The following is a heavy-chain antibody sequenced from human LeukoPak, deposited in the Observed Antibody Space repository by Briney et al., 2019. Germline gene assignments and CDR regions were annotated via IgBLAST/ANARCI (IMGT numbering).Heavy chain of an antibody. V-gene: IGHV1-46*01. J-gene: IGHJ6*02. CDR2: INPSGGST. D-gene: IGHD2-2*01. Sequence: ASVKVSCKASGYTFTSYYMHWVRQAPGQGLEWMGIINPSGGSTSYAQKFQGRVTMTRDTSTSTVYMELSSLRSEDTAVYYCARGSSTRNYYYYYGMDVWGQGTTVTVSS. CDR1: GYTFTSYY. CDR3: ARGSSTRNYYYYYGMDV.